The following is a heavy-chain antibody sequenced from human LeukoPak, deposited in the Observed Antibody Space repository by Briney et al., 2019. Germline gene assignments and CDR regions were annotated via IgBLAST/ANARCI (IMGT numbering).Heavy chain of an antibody. D-gene: IGHD2-15*01. CDR1: GFTFSGSA. J-gene: IGHJ5*02. CDR3: TRGSGTINWFDT. CDR2: IRSKANSYET. Sequence: QAGGSLILSCAASGFTFSGSAMHWVRQASGKGLEWVGRIRSKANSYETAYAASVKATFTISRDDSKNTAYLQRNSLKTEDTAVNYCTRGSGTINWFDTCGQRTLVTVSS. V-gene: IGHV3-73*01.